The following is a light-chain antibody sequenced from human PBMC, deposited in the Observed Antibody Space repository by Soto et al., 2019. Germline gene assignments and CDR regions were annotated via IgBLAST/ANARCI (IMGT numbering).Light chain of an antibody. CDR3: QQRSNWPPIT. V-gene: IGKV3-15*01. J-gene: IGKJ5*01. Sequence: EIVMTQSPATLSGSPGETATLSCMASQSVSSNLAWYQQKPGQAPRLLIYGASTRATGIPARFSGSGSGTEFTLTISSLETEDFAVYYCQQRSNWPPITFGQGTRLEIK. CDR2: GAS. CDR1: QSVSSN.